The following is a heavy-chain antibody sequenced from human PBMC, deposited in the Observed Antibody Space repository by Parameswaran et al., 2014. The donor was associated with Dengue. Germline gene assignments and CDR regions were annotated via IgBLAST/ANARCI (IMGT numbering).Heavy chain of an antibody. CDR1: GFTFSSYS. D-gene: IGHD2-15*01. J-gene: IGHJ6*02. Sequence: GESLKISCAASGFTFSSYSMNWVRQAPGKGLEWVSYISSSSSTIYYADSVKGRFTISRDNAKNSLYLQMNSLRAEDTAVYYCAREMGVVVVAATPYYYYGMGLVGPRDHGHRLL. CDR2: ISSSSSTI. CDR3: AREMGVVVVAATPYYYYGMGL. V-gene: IGHV3-48*04.